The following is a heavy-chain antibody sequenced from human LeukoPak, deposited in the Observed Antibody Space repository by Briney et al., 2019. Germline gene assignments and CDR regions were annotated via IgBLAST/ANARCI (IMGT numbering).Heavy chain of an antibody. V-gene: IGHV3-23*01. D-gene: IGHD3-3*01. Sequence: GGSLRLPCAASGFSFNIYAMGWARQAPGKGLEWVSVIGSGSVDKHYADTVRGRFDISRDNSKNRLFLRMNSLRVEDSGVYYCAKRVPLTALDSWGQGTLVTVSS. CDR3: AKRVPLTALDS. J-gene: IGHJ4*02. CDR2: IGSGSVDK. CDR1: GFSFNIYA.